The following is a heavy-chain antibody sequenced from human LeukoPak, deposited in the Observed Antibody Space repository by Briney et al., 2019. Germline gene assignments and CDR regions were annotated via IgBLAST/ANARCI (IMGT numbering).Heavy chain of an antibody. Sequence: SQTLSLTCIVSGGSVSSDDYYWSWFRQHPGEGLEWIGYIYYSGSTYYNPSLKSRATISLDTSKNQFSLELTSVTAADSAVYYCARRTGSFYGFDIWGQGTRVTVSS. V-gene: IGHV4-31*03. CDR3: ARRTGSFYGFDI. D-gene: IGHD1-26*01. CDR2: IYYSGST. CDR1: GGSVSSDDYY. J-gene: IGHJ3*02.